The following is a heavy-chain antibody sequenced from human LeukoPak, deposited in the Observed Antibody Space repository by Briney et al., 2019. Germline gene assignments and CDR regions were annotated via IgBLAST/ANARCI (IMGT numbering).Heavy chain of an antibody. V-gene: IGHV3-7*01. CDR1: GFTFSNAW. D-gene: IGHD3-10*01. CDR3: ARDRGNYYGSGSYYRWVYYYYYGMDV. CDR2: IKQDGSEK. Sequence: GGSLRLSCAASGFTFSNAWMSWVRQAPGKGLEWVANIKQDGSEKYYVDSVKGRFTISRDNAKNSLYLQINSLRAEDTAVYYCARDRGNYYGSGSYYRWVYYYYYGMDVWGQGTTVTVSS. J-gene: IGHJ6*02.